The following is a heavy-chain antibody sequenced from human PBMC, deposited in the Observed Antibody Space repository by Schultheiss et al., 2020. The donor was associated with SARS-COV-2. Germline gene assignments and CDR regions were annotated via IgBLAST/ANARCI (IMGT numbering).Heavy chain of an antibody. Sequence: SETLSLTCTVSGGSISSYYWSWIRQPAGKGLEWIGEINHSGSTNYNPSLKSRVTISVDTSKNQFSLKLSSVTAADTAVYYCGTYGGNSTTDWYFDLWGRGTLVTVSS. D-gene: IGHD4-23*01. CDR1: GGSISSYY. V-gene: IGHV4-34*09. CDR2: INHSGST. J-gene: IGHJ2*01. CDR3: GTYGGNSTTDWYFDL.